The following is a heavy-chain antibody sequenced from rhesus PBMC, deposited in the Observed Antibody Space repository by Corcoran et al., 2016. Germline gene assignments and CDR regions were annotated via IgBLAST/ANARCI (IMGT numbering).Heavy chain of an antibody. CDR3: AREVVVGIAAGRDVDY. CDR1: GGSISGYYL. CDR2: CYGGSGST. J-gene: IGHJ4*01. D-gene: IGHD6-13*01. V-gene: IGHV4S7*01. Sequence: QVQLQESGPGVVKPSETLSLTCAVSGGSISGYYLWSWIRQPPGNGLEGIGYCYGGSGSTSYNPSLKSRVIISIDTSKNQFALKLSSVIAADTAVYYCAREVVVGIAAGRDVDYWGQGVLVTVSS.